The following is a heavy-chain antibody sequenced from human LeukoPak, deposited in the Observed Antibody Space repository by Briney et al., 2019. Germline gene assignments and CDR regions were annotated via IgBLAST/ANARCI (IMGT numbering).Heavy chain of an antibody. J-gene: IGHJ3*01. D-gene: IGHD1-26*01. CDR1: GFTFSSYT. CDR2: ISITSDYI. CDR3: ARARSSGSHRVVNAFDV. Sequence: GGSLRLSCAASGFTFSSYTMNWVREAPGKGLEWVSSISITSDYIYYPDSMKGRFTISRDNAKNSLYLQMNSLRAEDTAVYYCARARSSGSHRVVNAFDVWGQGTMVTVSS. V-gene: IGHV3-21*01.